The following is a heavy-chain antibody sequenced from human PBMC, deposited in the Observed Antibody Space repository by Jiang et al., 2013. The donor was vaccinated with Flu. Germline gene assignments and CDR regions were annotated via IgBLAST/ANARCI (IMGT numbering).Heavy chain of an antibody. D-gene: IGHD3-10*01. CDR2: IIPIFWYS. J-gene: IGHJ4*02. Sequence: GTFSSYAISWVRQAPGQGLEWMGGIIPIFWYSKLRTEVPGAESTITADESTSTAYMELSSLRSEDTAVYYCARTGITNDYWGPGNPGHRLL. V-gene: IGHV1-69*01. CDR3: ARTGITNDY. CDR1: GTFSSYA.